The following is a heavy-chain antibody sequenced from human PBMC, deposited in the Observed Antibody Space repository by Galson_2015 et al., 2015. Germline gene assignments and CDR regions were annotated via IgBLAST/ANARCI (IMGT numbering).Heavy chain of an antibody. J-gene: IGHJ4*02. CDR2: ISSSSSTI. Sequence: ALRLSCAASGFTFSSYSMNWVRQAPGKGLEWVSYISSSSSTIYYADSVKGRFTISRDDSKSIAYLQMKSLRTEDTAVYYCARRGYCGGDCYPHWGQGTLVTVSS. V-gene: IGHV3-48*01. CDR1: GFTFSSYS. CDR3: ARRGYCGGDCYPH. D-gene: IGHD2-21*02.